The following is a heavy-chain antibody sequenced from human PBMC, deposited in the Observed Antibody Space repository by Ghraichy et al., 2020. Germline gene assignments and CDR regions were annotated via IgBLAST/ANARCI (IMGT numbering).Heavy chain of an antibody. V-gene: IGHV3-7*01. D-gene: IGHD3-10*01. CDR3: ASVLWCGEVLSEDC. J-gene: IGHJ4*02. CDR2: IKQDGSEK. Sequence: GGSLRLSCAASGFTFSNYWMSWVRQAPGKGLEWVANIKQDGSEKYYVDSVKGRFTISRDNAKNSLYLQMNSLRAEDTAVYYCASVLWCGEVLSEDCWGRGRLVTVSS. CDR1: GFTFSNYW.